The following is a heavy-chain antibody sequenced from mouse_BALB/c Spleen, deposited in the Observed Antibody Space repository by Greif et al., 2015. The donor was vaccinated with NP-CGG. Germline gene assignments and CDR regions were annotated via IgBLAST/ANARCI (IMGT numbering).Heavy chain of an antibody. V-gene: IGHV1-80*01. CDR2: IYPGDGDT. CDR1: GYAFSSYW. J-gene: IGHJ3*01. CDR3: ARDDYYGSSYGFAY. D-gene: IGHD1-1*01. Sequence: QVQLQQSGAELVRPGSSVKISCKASGYAFSSYWMNWVKQRPGQGLEWIGQIYPGDGDTNYNGKFKGKATLTADKSSSTACMQLSSLTSEDSAVYFCARDDYYGSSYGFAYWGQGTLVTVSA.